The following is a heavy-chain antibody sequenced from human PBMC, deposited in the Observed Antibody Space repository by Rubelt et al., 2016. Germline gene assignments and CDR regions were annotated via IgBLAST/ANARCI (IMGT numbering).Heavy chain of an antibody. CDR3: SRLFWHDRSWNDYFDY. D-gene: IGHD1-1*01. CDR2: IRSKTHGGTT. Sequence: EVQLVESGGGVVQPGRSLRLSCAASGFTFSSYAMSWFRQAPGKGLEWLCFIRSKTHGGTTDYATSVKGRFSISRDDSKSIAFLQMNSLKTEDTAVYFCSRLFWHDRSWNDYFDYWGQGTLVTVSS. V-gene: IGHV3-49*03. CDR1: GFTFSSYA. J-gene: IGHJ4*02.